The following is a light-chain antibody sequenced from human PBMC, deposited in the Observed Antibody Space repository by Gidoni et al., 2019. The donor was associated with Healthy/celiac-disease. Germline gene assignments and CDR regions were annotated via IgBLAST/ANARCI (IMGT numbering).Light chain of an antibody. CDR1: SSNIGNNY. Sequence: QAGLTRPPSVPEAPGQKVTISCSGSSSNIGNNYVSWYQQLPGTAPKLLIYDNNKRPSGIPDRFSGSKSGTSSTLGISVLQTGDEADYYGGTWGSSRSGYVFGTGTKVTVL. J-gene: IGLJ1*01. V-gene: IGLV1-51*01. CDR3: GTWGSSRSGYV. CDR2: DNN.